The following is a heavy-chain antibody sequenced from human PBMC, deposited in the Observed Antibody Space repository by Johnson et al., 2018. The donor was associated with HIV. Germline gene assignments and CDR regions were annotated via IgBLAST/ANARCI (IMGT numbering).Heavy chain of an antibody. Sequence: VQLVESGGGVVRPGGSLRVSCTASGFTFDDYAMHWVRQAPGKGLEWVSGISWNSGSIGYADSVKGRFTISRDNAKNTLYLHMNSLRAEDTAVYYCAREVDGFDIWGQGTMVTVSS. CDR2: ISWNSGSI. CDR3: AREVDGFDI. J-gene: IGHJ3*02. V-gene: IGHV3-9*01. CDR1: GFTFDDYA.